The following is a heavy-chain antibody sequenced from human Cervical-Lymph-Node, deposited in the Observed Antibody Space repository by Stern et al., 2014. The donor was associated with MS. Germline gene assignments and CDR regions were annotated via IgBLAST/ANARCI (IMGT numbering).Heavy chain of an antibody. CDR2: ISTDTGGA. Sequence: QVQLVQSGAEVKKPGASVKVSCKASGYSFTASFIHWVRQAPGQGLEWMGWISTDTGGANYAQRFQGRVTMTRDTSISTTYMELSRLRSDDTAVYYCARDRGSHSDYWGQGTLVTVSS. J-gene: IGHJ4*02. V-gene: IGHV1-2*02. CDR3: ARDRGSHSDY. D-gene: IGHD1-26*01. CDR1: GYSFTASF.